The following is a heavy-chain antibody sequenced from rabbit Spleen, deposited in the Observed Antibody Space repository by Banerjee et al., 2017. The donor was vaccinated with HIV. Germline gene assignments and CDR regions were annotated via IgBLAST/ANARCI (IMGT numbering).Heavy chain of an antibody. V-gene: IGHV1S47*01. Sequence: QEQLVESGGGLVQPGGSLTLSCKASGFDFSAYGMSWVRQAPGKGLEWIGYIDPLFGSTYYASWVNGRFSISRENTRNTVYLKLNSLTAADTATYFCVRDRAIGPWLGLTRLDLWGQGTLVTVS. CDR1: GFDFSAYG. D-gene: IGHD4-1*01. J-gene: IGHJ3*01. CDR3: VRDRAIGPWLGLTRLDL. CDR2: IDPLFGST.